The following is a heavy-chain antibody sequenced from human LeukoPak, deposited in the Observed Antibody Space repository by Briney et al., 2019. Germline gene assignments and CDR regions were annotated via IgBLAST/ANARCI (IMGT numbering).Heavy chain of an antibody. J-gene: IGHJ1*01. V-gene: IGHV3-74*01. CDR3: LGKPIYN. CDR1: GFPFSIHG. CDR2: ILTDGITT. D-gene: IGHD1-1*01. Sequence: GGSLRLSCAASGFPFSIHGVHWFRQARGTGLVWVAGILTDGITTTCADSVKGRFTISRDNAETPLYLQMYRLRPDATAVYYCLGKPIYNCGQGPLVPVSS.